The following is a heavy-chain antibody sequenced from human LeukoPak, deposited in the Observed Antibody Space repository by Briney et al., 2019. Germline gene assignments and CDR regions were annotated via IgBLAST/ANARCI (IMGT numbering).Heavy chain of an antibody. Sequence: ASVKVSCKSSGYTFTGSGWYLYWLRQAPGQGLECVGWIHPNNGATLYAQKFQGRVAMTTDTSISTAYMELSRLRPDDTAMYYCARDGPAQMVDFDYWGQGALVTVSS. D-gene: IGHD3-10*01. CDR1: GYTFTGSGWY. CDR3: ARDGPAQMVDFDY. CDR2: IHPNNGAT. J-gene: IGHJ4*02. V-gene: IGHV1-2*02.